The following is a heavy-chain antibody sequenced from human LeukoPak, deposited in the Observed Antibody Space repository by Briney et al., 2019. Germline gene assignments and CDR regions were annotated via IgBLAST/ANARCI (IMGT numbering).Heavy chain of an antibody. CDR3: ARVGDGDAPDY. CDR1: GYTFTSYG. V-gene: IGHV1-46*01. Sequence: ASVKVSCKASGYTFTSYGISWVRQAPGQGLEWMGIINPSGGSTSYAQKFQDRVTMTRDTSTSTVYMELSRLRSEDTAVYYCARVGDGDAPDYWGQGTLVTVSS. CDR2: INPSGGST. D-gene: IGHD4-17*01. J-gene: IGHJ4*02.